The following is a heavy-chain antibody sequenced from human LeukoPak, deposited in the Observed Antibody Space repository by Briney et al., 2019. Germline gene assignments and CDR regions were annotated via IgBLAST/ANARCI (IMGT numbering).Heavy chain of an antibody. CDR2: IWYDGSNK. CDR3: AKDQEALYYYYMDV. J-gene: IGHJ6*03. V-gene: IGHV3-33*06. CDR1: GFTFSSYG. Sequence: GGSLRLSCAASGFTFSSYGMHWVRQAPGKGLEWVAVIWYDGSNKYYADSVKGRFTISRDNSKNTLYLQMNSLRAEDTAVYYCAKDQEALYYYYMDVWGKGTTVTVSS.